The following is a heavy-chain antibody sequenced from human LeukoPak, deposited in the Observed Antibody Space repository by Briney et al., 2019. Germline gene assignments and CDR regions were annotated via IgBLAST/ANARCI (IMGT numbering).Heavy chain of an antibody. D-gene: IGHD3-16*01. CDR3: AGGGRTAPDY. CDR2: IKSDGSSK. J-gene: IGHJ4*02. CDR1: GFTFSNYW. Sequence: PGGSTRLSCAASGFTFSNYWMHWVRQAPGKGLVWVSRIKSDGSSKSYADSVKGQFTISRDDAKNTVYLQMNSLRAEDTAVYYCAGGGRTAPDYWGQGNLVTVSS. V-gene: IGHV3-74*01.